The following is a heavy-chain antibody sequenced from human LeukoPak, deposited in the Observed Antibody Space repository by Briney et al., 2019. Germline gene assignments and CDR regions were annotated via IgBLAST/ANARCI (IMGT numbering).Heavy chain of an antibody. CDR2: IIPIFGTA. D-gene: IGHD6-13*01. Sequence: ASVKVSCKASGGTFSGYAISCVRQAPGQGLEWVGGIIPIFGTANYAQKFQGRVTITADESTSTAYMELSSLRSEHTAVYYCARDLGQQLLVFDYWGQGTLVTVSS. CDR3: ARDLGQQLLVFDY. CDR1: GGTFSGYA. V-gene: IGHV1-69*01. J-gene: IGHJ4*02.